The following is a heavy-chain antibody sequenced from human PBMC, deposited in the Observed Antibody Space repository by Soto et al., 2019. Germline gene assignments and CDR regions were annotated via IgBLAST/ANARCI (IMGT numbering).Heavy chain of an antibody. CDR3: AREGHYDSSGYYLTLFDY. CDR1: GGSISSGGYY. CDR2: IYYSGST. J-gene: IGHJ4*02. Sequence: SETLSLTCTVSGGSISSGGYYWSWIRQHPGKGLEWIGYIYYSGSTYYNPSLKSRVTISVDTSKNQFSLKLSSVTAADTAVYYCAREGHYDSSGYYLTLFDYWGQGTLVTVAS. V-gene: IGHV4-31*03. D-gene: IGHD3-22*01.